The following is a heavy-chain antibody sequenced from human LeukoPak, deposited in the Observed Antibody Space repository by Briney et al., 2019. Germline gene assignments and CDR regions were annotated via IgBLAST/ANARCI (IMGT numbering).Heavy chain of an antibody. D-gene: IGHD2-15*01. CDR3: AKDLGYCSSGSCTTIDY. Sequence: GGSLRLSCAASGFTFSSYSMNWVRQAPGKGLEWVAVISYDGSKKYYADSVKGRFTISRDNSKNTLYLQMNSLRAEDTAVYYCAKDLGYCSSGSCTTIDYWGQGTLVTVSS. V-gene: IGHV3-30*18. CDR1: GFTFSSYS. J-gene: IGHJ4*02. CDR2: ISYDGSKK.